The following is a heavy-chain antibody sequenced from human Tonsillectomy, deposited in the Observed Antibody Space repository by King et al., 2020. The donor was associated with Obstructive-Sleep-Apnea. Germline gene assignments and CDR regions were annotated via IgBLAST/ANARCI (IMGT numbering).Heavy chain of an antibody. CDR1: GYSFSSYD. V-gene: IGHV1-8*01. J-gene: IGHJ4*02. D-gene: IGHD6-13*01. CDR3: AKALSLREYSISF. Sequence: VQLVESGAEVKKPGASVKVSCKASGYSFSSYDINWVRQATGQGLEWMGWMNPNSGNTGYAQKFQGRVTMTRNTSISTAYMELSSLRSEDTAVYYCAKALSLREYSISFWGQGTLVTVSS. CDR2: MNPNSGNT.